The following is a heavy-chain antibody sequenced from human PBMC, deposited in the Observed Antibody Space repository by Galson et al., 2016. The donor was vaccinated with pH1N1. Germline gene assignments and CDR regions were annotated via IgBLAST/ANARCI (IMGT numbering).Heavy chain of an antibody. CDR1: GYSFTDFY. CDR2: VHPRAGVT. V-gene: IGHV1-46*03. CDR3: ARGDTKGSFGLDT. J-gene: IGHJ4*02. D-gene: IGHD3-10*01. Sequence: SVKVSCKAFGYSFTDFYIHWVRQAPGQGLEWMGLVHPRAGVTKVAQRVQDRVTMTSDTSTSSVHMELSSLRSEDTAVYYCARGDTKGSFGLDTWGQVTLVTVAS.